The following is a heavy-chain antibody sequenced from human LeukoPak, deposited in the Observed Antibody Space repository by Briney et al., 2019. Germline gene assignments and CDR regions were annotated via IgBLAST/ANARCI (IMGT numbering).Heavy chain of an antibody. J-gene: IGHJ4*02. Sequence: PSETLSLTCAVYGGSFGGYYWSWIRQPPGKGLEWIGEINHSGSTNYNPSLKSRVTISVDTSKNQFSLKLSSVTAADTAVYYCARFQTQEERYFDYWGQGTLVTVSS. CDR1: GGSFGGYY. CDR2: INHSGST. CDR3: ARFQTQEERYFDY. V-gene: IGHV4-34*01.